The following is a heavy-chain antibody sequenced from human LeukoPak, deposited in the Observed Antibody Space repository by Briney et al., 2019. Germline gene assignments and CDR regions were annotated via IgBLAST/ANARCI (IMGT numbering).Heavy chain of an antibody. CDR3: ARYSSRWYLYDY. CDR2: IIAYNGNT. J-gene: IGHJ4*02. Sequence: ASVKVSCKASGYSFTTYGFSWMRQAPGQGLKGMRIIAYNGNTYYAENLQGRVTMTTDSSTNTAYMELRNLRSDDKAVYYCARYSSRWYLYDYWGQGTLVTVSS. CDR1: GYSFTTYG. D-gene: IGHD6-19*01. V-gene: IGHV1-18*01.